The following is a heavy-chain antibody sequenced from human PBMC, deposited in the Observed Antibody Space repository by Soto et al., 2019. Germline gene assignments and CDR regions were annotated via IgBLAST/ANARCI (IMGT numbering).Heavy chain of an antibody. J-gene: IGHJ6*02. Sequence: QSQTLSLTCAISGDSVSSNSAAWNWIRQSPSRGLEWLGRTYYRSKWYNDYAVSVKSRITINPDTSKNQFSLQLNSVTPEDTAVYYCARDRIAARLYYYYGMDVWGQGTTVTVSS. CDR3: ARDRIAARLYYYYGMDV. CDR1: GDSVSSNSAA. D-gene: IGHD6-6*01. V-gene: IGHV6-1*01. CDR2: TYYRSKWYN.